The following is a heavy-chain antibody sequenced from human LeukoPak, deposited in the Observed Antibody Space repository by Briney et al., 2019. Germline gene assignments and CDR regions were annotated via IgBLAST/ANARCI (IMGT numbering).Heavy chain of an antibody. Sequence: SETLSLTCTVSGGSISGFYWSWIRQPAGKGLEWIGRIYSSGNTNYNPSLKSRVTLSVDTSMNQFSLRLSSVTAADTAIYYCARDLSIPVAGQFDFWGQGTLVTVSS. J-gene: IGHJ4*02. D-gene: IGHD6-19*01. V-gene: IGHV4-4*07. CDR1: GGSISGFY. CDR3: ARDLSIPVAGQFDF. CDR2: IYSSGNT.